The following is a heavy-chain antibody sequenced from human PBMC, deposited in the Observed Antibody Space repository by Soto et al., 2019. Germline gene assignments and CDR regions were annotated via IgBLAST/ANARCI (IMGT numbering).Heavy chain of an antibody. CDR3: AKVPPYYDILTGYYPQGDFEEVWFDP. V-gene: IGHV3-23*01. CDR1: GFTFSSYA. J-gene: IGHJ5*02. CDR2: ISGSGGST. Sequence: PGGSLRLSCAASGFTFSSYAMSWVRQAPGKGLEWVSAISGSGGSTYYADSVKGRFTISRDNSKNTLYLQMNSLRAEDTAVYYCAKVPPYYDILTGYYPQGDFEEVWFDPWGQGTLVTVSS. D-gene: IGHD3-9*01.